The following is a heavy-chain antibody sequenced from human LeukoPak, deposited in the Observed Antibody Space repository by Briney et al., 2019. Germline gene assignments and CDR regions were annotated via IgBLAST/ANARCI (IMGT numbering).Heavy chain of an antibody. CDR1: GVIVSSNH. Sequence: GGSLRLSCAASGVIVSSNHMSWVRQAPGKGLEWVSVIYSGGSTYYADSVKGRLTISRDNSKNTLYLQMNSLRAEDTAVYYCARAGLPPIFDYWGQGTLVTVSS. J-gene: IGHJ4*02. V-gene: IGHV3-66*01. CDR3: ARAGLPPIFDY. CDR2: IYSGGST.